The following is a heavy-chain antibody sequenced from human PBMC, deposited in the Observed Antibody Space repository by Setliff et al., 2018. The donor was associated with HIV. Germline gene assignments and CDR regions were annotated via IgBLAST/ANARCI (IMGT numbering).Heavy chain of an antibody. CDR2: IYHSGGT. D-gene: IGHD2-15*01. CDR1: GGSISGYY. V-gene: IGHV4-59*12. CDR3: AKGPVSGVDL. J-gene: IGHJ5*02. Sequence: ASETLSLTCSVSGGSISGYYWTWIRQRPGKGLEWIGSIYHSGGTHYNPSLRSRVTISVDTSKNHFSLKLSSVTAADTAVYYCAKGPVSGVDLWGQGTLVTVSS.